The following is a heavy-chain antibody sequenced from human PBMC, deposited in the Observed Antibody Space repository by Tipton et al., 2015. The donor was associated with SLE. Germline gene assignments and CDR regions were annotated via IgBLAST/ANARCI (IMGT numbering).Heavy chain of an antibody. J-gene: IGHJ4*02. V-gene: IGHV1-69*01. Sequence: QLVQSGAEVKKPGSSVKVSCKASGGTFSSFGINWVRQAPGQGLEWMGGIIPIFGTTNNAQKFQGRVTITADESTNTAYMELSSLTSEDTAVYYCARVPSPHSSSYYFDYWGQGTLVTVSS. CDR2: IIPIFGTT. D-gene: IGHD6-13*01. CDR3: ARVPSPHSSSYYFDY. CDR1: GGTFSSFG.